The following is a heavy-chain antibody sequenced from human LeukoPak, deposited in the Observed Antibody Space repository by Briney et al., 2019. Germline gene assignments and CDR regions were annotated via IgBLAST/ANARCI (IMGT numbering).Heavy chain of an antibody. V-gene: IGHV4-4*07. D-gene: IGHD3-10*01. CDR2: ISDRGST. CDR3: ARGPTDYGAGTEFEH. J-gene: IGHJ4*02. Sequence: SETLSLTCTVSGGSIKTYHWSWIRQPAGKGLEWIGRISDRGSTNYNPSLKSRVIMSVDASKNQFSLTLISVTAADTAVYYCARGPTDYGAGTEFEHWGQGTLVIVSS. CDR1: GGSIKTYH.